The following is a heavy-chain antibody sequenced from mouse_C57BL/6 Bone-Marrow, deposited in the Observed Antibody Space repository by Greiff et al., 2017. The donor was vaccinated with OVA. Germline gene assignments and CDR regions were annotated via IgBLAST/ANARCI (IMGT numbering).Heavy chain of an antibody. CDR3: ARSVVPFDY. V-gene: IGHV5-6*02. Sequence: DVKLVESGGDLVKPGGSLKLSCAASGFTFSSYGMSWVRQTPDKRLEWVATISSGGSYTYYPDSVKGRFTISRDNAKNTLYLQMSSLKSEDTAMYYCARSVVPFDYWGQGTTLTVSS. CDR2: ISSGGSYT. D-gene: IGHD1-1*01. J-gene: IGHJ2*01. CDR1: GFTFSSYG.